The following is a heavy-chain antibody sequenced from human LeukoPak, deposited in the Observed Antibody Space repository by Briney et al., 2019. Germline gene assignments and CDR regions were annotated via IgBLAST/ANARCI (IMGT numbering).Heavy chain of an antibody. Sequence: PGGSLRLSCAASGFTFSSYSMNWVRQAPGKGLEWISSISTSSSYIYYADSVKGRFTISRDDAKNSLYLQMNSLRAEDTAVYYCARAQEPTYYYGSGSYYHMDVWGKGTTVTVSS. J-gene: IGHJ6*03. CDR3: ARAQEPTYYYGSGSYYHMDV. V-gene: IGHV3-21*01. D-gene: IGHD3-10*01. CDR2: ISTSSSYI. CDR1: GFTFSSYS.